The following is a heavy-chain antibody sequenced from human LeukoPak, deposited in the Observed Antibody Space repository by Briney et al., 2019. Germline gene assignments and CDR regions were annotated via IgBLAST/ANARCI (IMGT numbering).Heavy chain of an antibody. Sequence: SETLSLTCTVSGGPISSFYWSWIRQSPGKGLEWIGYNYYSGSANYNPSLKSRVTISVDTSKSQFSLKLSSVTAADTAVYYCARGVSTPYFDSWGQGTLVTVSS. CDR1: GGPISSFY. CDR3: ARGVSTPYFDS. J-gene: IGHJ4*02. D-gene: IGHD5/OR15-5a*01. V-gene: IGHV4-59*01. CDR2: NYYSGSA.